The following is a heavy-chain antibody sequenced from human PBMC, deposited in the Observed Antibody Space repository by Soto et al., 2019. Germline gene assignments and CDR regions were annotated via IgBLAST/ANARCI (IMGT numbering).Heavy chain of an antibody. V-gene: IGHV1-8*01. CDR3: ARGYSGP. CDR2: MNPHSGYT. D-gene: IGHD6-19*01. CDR1: GYTFTTYD. Sequence: ASVKVSCKASGYTFTTYDINWVRQAPGQGLEWMGWMNPHSGYTGYAQKFQGRVSMTRNTPITTAYMELNSLRSDDMAIYYCARGYSGPWGQGTLVTVSS. J-gene: IGHJ5*01.